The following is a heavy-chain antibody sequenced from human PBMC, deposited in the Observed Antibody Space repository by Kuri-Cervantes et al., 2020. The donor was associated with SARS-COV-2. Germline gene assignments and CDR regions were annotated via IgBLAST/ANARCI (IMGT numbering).Heavy chain of an antibody. V-gene: IGHV3-30*02. J-gene: IGHJ4*02. CDR2: IRYDGSNK. Sequence: GESLKISCAASGLTFSSYGMHWVRQAPGKGLEWVAFIRYDGSNKYYADSVKGRFAISRDNAKNSLYLQMNSLRAEDTAVYYCACPGKTPAAYWGQGTLVTVSS. CDR1: GLTFSSYG. CDR3: ACPGKTPAAY. D-gene: IGHD2-15*01.